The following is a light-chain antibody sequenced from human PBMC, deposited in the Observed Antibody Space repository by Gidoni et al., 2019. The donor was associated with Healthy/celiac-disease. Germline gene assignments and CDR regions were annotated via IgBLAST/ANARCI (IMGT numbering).Light chain of an antibody. CDR2: DVS. J-gene: IGLJ1*01. V-gene: IGLV2-14*01. CDR1: SSDVGGYNY. CDR3: SSYTSSSTFEFV. Sequence: QAALTQPASVSGSPGQSITISCTGTSSDVGGYNYVSWYQQHLGKAPNLMIYDVSNRPSGVSTRFSGLQAEDEADYYCSSYTSSSTFEFVFGTGTKVTVL.